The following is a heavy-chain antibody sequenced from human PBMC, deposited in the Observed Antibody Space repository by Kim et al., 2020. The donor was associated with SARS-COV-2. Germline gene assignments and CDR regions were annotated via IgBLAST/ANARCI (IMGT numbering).Heavy chain of an antibody. CDR3: ATRPGDYGRPDY. CDR2: INPATGAT. D-gene: IGHD4-17*01. J-gene: IGHJ4*01. Sequence: ASVKVSCKTSGYSFTGYYLHWVRQAPGLGPEWMGWINPATGATHYAQSLQGRVTMTRDTSISTAYMELNSLTKDDTAVYYCATRPGDYGRPDYLGHGTLV. V-gene: IGHV1-2*02. CDR1: GYSFTGYY.